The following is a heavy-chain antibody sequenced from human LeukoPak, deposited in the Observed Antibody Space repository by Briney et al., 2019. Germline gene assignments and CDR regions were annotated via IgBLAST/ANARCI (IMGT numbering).Heavy chain of an antibody. CDR1: GFTFSSYS. D-gene: IGHD1-26*01. J-gene: IGHJ4*02. CDR2: ISSSSSYI. Sequence: PGGSLRLSCAASGFTFSSYSMNWVRQAPGKGLEWVSSISSSSSYIYYADSVKGRFTISRDNAKNSLYLQMNSLRAEDTAVYYCAKDRIEEDPDHFDYWGQGTLVTVSS. V-gene: IGHV3-21*01. CDR3: AKDRIEEDPDHFDY.